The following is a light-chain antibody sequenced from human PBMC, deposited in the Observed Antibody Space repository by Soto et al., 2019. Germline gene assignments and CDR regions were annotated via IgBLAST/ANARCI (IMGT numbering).Light chain of an antibody. CDR1: QSVSSNY. CDR2: GAS. CDR3: QQYGSSPYT. J-gene: IGKJ2*01. Sequence: IVLTQSPGTLSLSPGERATLSCRASQSVSSNYLAWYQQKPGQAARLLIYGASNRATAIADRFSGSGSATDFTLIISRVDPEDFAVYYCQQYGSSPYTFGQGTRLDI. V-gene: IGKV3-20*01.